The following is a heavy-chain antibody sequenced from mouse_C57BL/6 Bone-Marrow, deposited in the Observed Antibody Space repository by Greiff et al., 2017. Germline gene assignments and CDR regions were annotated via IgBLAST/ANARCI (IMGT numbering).Heavy chain of an antibody. D-gene: IGHD1-1*01. J-gene: IGHJ4*01. CDR3: TREGFYYYGSQDYYAMDY. CDR2: IYPGNSDT. Sequence: DVKLQASGTVLARPGASVKMSCKTSGYTFTSYWMHWVKQRPGQGLEWIGAIYPGNSDTSYNQKFKGKAKLTAVTSASTAYMELSSLTNEDSAVYYCTREGFYYYGSQDYYAMDYWGQGTSVTVSS. V-gene: IGHV1-5*01. CDR1: GYTFTSYW.